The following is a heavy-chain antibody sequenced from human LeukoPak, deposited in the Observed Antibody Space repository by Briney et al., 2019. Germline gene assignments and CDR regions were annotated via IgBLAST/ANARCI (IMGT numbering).Heavy chain of an antibody. CDR2: INPNSGGT. V-gene: IGHV1-2*02. J-gene: IGHJ6*03. CDR1: GYTFTGYY. Sequence: ASVKVSCKASGYTFTGYYMHWVRQAPGQGLEWMGWINPNSGGTNYAQKFQGRVTMTRDTSISTAYMELSRLRSDDTAVYYCARGDLDFWSGYYGSYYYYYMDVWGKGTTVTVSS. CDR3: ARGDLDFWSGYYGSYYYYYMDV. D-gene: IGHD3-3*01.